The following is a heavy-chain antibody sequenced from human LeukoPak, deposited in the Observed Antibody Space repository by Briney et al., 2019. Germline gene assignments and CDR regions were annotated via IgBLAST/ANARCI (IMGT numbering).Heavy chain of an antibody. CDR1: GFTFSGYW. CDR3: ACTIAVGY. CDR2: IKEDGSEK. J-gene: IGHJ4*02. V-gene: IGHV3-7*01. D-gene: IGHD6-19*01. Sequence: GGSLRLSCAASGFTFSGYWMTWVRLAPGKGLEWVANIKEDGSEKHYAASVKGRFTISRDNAKNSLYLQMDTLRFEDTAVYYCACTIAVGYWGQGTLVSVSS.